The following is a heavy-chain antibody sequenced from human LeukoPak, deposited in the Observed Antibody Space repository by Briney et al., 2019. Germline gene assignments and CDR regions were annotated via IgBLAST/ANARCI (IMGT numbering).Heavy chain of an antibody. Sequence: TLSLTCAVSGGSISSGGYSWSWIRQPPGKVLEWIAYIYHSGSTYYNPSLKSRDTISVDRSKNQFTLKLSSVTAADTAVYYCARTYSSSWYYFDYWGQGTLVTVSS. CDR1: GGSISSGGYS. CDR3: ARTYSSSWYYFDY. CDR2: IYHSGST. D-gene: IGHD6-13*01. J-gene: IGHJ4*02. V-gene: IGHV4-30-2*01.